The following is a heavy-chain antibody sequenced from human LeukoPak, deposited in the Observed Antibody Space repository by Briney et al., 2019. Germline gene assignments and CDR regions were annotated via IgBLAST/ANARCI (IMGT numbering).Heavy chain of an antibody. CDR2: IFYSGST. Sequence: PSETLSLTCTVSGGSISTSNYYWGWIRQPPGKGLEWIGNIFYSGSTYYNPSLKSRVTISVDTSKNQFSLKLSSVTAADTAVYYCARARGYYDFWSGYLAWSGAPDYWGQGTLVTVSS. CDR1: GGSISTSNYY. V-gene: IGHV4-39*07. D-gene: IGHD3-3*01. J-gene: IGHJ4*02. CDR3: ARARGYYDFWSGYLAWSGAPDY.